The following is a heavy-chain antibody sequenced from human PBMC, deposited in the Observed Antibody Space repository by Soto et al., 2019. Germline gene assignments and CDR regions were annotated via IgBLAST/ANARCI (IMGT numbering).Heavy chain of an antibody. CDR3: SRGQVAARPDYYYYGMDX. Sequence: GGSLRRSCAASGFTFSDYYMSWIRQAPGKVLEWVSYIISSGSTIYYSASVKCRFTISRDNAKNSLYLQMNSLVAEDPAVYYCSRGQVAARPDYYYYGMDXWGQGTTFTIS. V-gene: IGHV3-11*01. CDR2: IISSGSTI. D-gene: IGHD2-15*01. J-gene: IGHJ6*02. CDR1: GFTFSDYY.